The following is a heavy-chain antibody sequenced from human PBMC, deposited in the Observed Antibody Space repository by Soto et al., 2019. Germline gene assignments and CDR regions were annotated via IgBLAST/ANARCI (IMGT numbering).Heavy chain of an antibody. CDR3: ARPNTGYYYYGMDV. V-gene: IGHV1-8*01. CDR2: MKPNSGNT. D-gene: IGHD4-17*01. CDR1: GYTFTRYD. J-gene: IGHJ6*02. Sequence: QVQLVQSGAEVKKPGASVKVSCKASGYTFTRYDINWVRQATGQGLEWMGWMKPNSGNTGYAQKFQGRVTMTRNTSISAASMELSSLRSEDTAVYYCARPNTGYYYYGMDVWGQGTTVTVSS.